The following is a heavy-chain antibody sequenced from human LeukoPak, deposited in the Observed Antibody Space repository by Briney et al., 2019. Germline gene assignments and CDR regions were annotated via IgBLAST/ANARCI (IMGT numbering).Heavy chain of an antibody. V-gene: IGHV3-23*01. CDR1: GFTFSSYA. CDR2: ISRSGCST. CDR3: AKRAYDFWSGSYDYYYYIAV. Sequence: GGSLRLSSAASGFTFSSYAMSWVRQAPGKGLEWVSAISRSGCSTYYADSVKGRFTISRDNSKNPLYLQMISLRAEDTAVYYCAKRAYDFWSGSYDYYYYIAVSGKGTTVTVSS. D-gene: IGHD3-3*01. J-gene: IGHJ6*03.